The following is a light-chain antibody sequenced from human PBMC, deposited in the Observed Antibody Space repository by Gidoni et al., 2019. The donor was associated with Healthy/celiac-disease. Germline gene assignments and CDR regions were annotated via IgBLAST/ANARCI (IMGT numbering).Light chain of an antibody. CDR2: LGS. Sequence: DIGMTQSSLSLPVTPGEPASISCRSSQSLLHSNGYDYLDGYRQKPGQSPQLLIYLGSNRDSGVPDRFSGSGSGTDFTLKISRVEAEDVGVYYCMQALQTPYTFGQGTKLEIK. CDR1: QSLLHSNGYDY. CDR3: MQALQTPYT. V-gene: IGKV2-28*01. J-gene: IGKJ2*01.